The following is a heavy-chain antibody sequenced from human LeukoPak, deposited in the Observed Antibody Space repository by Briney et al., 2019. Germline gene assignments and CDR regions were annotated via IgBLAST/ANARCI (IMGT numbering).Heavy chain of an antibody. V-gene: IGHV1-69*04. CDR2: IIPVLNIA. CDR1: GGTFSSYA. J-gene: IGHJ6*02. D-gene: IGHD2-2*01. Sequence: SVTVSCKASGGTFSSYAISWVRQAPGQGLEWMGRIIPVLNIANYAQKFQGRVTITADKSTSTAYMELSSLRSEDTAVYYCASAVGQDYYYYGMDVWGQGTTVTVSS. CDR3: ASAVGQDYYYYGMDV.